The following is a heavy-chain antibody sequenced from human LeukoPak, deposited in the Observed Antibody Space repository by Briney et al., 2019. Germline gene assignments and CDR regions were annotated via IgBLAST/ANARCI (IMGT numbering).Heavy chain of an antibody. CDR2: IIPIFGTA. D-gene: IGHD6-6*01. CDR3: ARETSIAAPNYYYYYMDV. Sequence: SVKVSCKASGGTFSSYAISWVRQAPGQGLEWMGGIIPIFGTANYAQKFQGRVTITTDESTSTAYMELSSLRSEDTAVYYCARETSIAAPNYYYYYMDVWGKGTTVTVSS. V-gene: IGHV1-69*05. J-gene: IGHJ6*03. CDR1: GGTFSSYA.